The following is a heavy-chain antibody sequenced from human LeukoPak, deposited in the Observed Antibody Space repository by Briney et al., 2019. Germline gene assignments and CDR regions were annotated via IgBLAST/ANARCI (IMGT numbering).Heavy chain of an antibody. CDR1: GGSISSGGYS. Sequence: SSETLSLTCAVSGGSISSGGYSWSWIRQPPGKGLEWIGYIYHSGSTYYNPSLKSRVTISVDRSKNQFSLKLSSVTAADTAVYYCARDLGSSGWYADDAFDIWGQGTMVTVSS. V-gene: IGHV4-30-2*01. CDR2: IYHSGST. CDR3: ARDLGSSGWYADDAFDI. J-gene: IGHJ3*02. D-gene: IGHD6-19*01.